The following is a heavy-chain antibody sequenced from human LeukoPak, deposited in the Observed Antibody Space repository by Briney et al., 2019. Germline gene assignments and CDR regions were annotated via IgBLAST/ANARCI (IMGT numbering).Heavy chain of an antibody. CDR2: ISGSGAST. CDR3: AKARAGDITAAFNY. D-gene: IGHD6-13*01. J-gene: IGHJ4*02. Sequence: PGGSLRLSCVASGFTFSSFAMSWVRQAPGKGLEWVSGISGSGASTYYADSVKGRFTISRDNSQNTLYLQMNSLRAEDTAIYYCAKARAGDITAAFNYWGQGTLVTVSS. CDR1: GFTFSSFA. V-gene: IGHV3-23*01.